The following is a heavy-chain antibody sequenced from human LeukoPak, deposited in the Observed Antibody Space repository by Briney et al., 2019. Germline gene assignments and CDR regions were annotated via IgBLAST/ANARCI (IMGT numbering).Heavy chain of an antibody. J-gene: IGHJ4*02. CDR3: ATVFKGSSLQDY. Sequence: GGSLRLPCAASGFSITNNWMYWVRQAPGRGLVWVSRIKNDERTAVYADSVKGRFTISRDNARNTLFLQMNSLRAEDTAVYYCATVFKGSSLQDYWGQGTLVTVSS. D-gene: IGHD1-26*01. CDR1: GFSITNNW. CDR2: IKNDERTA. V-gene: IGHV3-74*01.